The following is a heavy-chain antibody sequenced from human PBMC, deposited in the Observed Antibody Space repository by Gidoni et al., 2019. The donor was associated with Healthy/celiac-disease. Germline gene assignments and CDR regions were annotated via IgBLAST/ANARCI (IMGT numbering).Heavy chain of an antibody. CDR1: GFTFSSYC. J-gene: IGHJ6*02. V-gene: IGHV3-33*08. CDR3: ARTDSGYDLFYYYGMDV. Sequence: QVQLVESGGGVVQPGRSLRLSCAASGFTFSSYCMHWVRQAPGKVLEWVAVIWYDGSNKYYADSVKGRVTLSRDNSKNTLYLQMNSLRAEDTAVYYCARTDSGYDLFYYYGMDVWGQGTTVTVSS. D-gene: IGHD5-12*01. CDR2: IWYDGSNK.